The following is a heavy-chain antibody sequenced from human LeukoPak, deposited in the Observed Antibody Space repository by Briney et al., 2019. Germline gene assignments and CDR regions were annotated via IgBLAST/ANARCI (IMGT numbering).Heavy chain of an antibody. V-gene: IGHV3-23*01. J-gene: IGHJ4*02. D-gene: IGHD3-10*01. Sequence: PGGSLRLSCAASGFTFSTYAVNWVRQAPGKGLEWVSAISSSGGTTYYADSVKGRFTISRDNSKNTLYLQMNSLRAEDTAVYYCAKDRANAWSSDYWGQGTLVTVSS. CDR1: GFTFSTYA. CDR3: AKDRANAWSSDY. CDR2: ISSSGGTT.